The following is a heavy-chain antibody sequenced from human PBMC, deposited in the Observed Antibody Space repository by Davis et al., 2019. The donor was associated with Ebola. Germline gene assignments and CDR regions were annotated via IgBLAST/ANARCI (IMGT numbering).Heavy chain of an antibody. V-gene: IGHV4-59*01. CDR3: ARLKQQLDPGWFDP. J-gene: IGHJ5*02. Sequence: SETLSLTCTVSGGSISSYYWSWIRQPPGKGLEWIGYTYYSGSTNYNPSLKSRVTISVDTSKNQFSLKLSSVTAADTAVYYCARLKQQLDPGWFDPWGQGTLVTVSS. CDR1: GGSISSYY. D-gene: IGHD6-13*01. CDR2: TYYSGST.